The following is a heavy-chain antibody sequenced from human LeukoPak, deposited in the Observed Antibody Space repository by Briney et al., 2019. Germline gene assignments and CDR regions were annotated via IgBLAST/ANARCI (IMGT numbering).Heavy chain of an antibody. D-gene: IGHD6-19*01. CDR3: TRDRGQWRVDY. CDR1: GGSISSSSYY. CDR2: IYYTGSS. J-gene: IGHJ4*02. Sequence: SETLSLTCTVSGGSISSSSYYWGWIRQPPGKGLEWIGSIYYTGSSYYNPSLKSRVTISVDTSKSQFSLRLNSVTAADTAVYYCTRDRGQWRVDYRGQGTLVTVSS. V-gene: IGHV4-39*07.